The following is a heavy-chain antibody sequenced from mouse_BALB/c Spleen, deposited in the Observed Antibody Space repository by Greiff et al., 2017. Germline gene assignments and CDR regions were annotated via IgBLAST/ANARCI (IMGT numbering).Heavy chain of an antibody. CDR2: IDPETGGT. J-gene: IGHJ2*01. CDR1: GYTFTDYE. Sequence: VQLQQSGAELVRPGASVTLSCKASGYTFTDYEMHWVKQTPVHGLEWIGAIDPETGGTAYNQKFKGKATLTADKSSSTAYMELRSLTSEDSAVYYCIGGNYYFDYWGQGTTLTVSS. V-gene: IGHV1-15*01. CDR3: IGGNYYFDY. D-gene: IGHD2-1*01.